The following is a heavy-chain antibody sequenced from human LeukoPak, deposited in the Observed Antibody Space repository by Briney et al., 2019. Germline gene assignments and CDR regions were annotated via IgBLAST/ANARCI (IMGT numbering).Heavy chain of an antibody. D-gene: IGHD2-2*02. CDR2: ISWNSGSI. V-gene: IGHV3-9*01. CDR3: TKGYCSSSSCYTTFDY. Sequence: GGSLRLSCAASGFTFDDYAMHWVRQAPGKGLEWVSGISWNSGSIGYADSVKGRFTISRDNAKNSLYLQMNSLRAEDTALYYCTKGYCSSSSCYTTFDYWGQGTLVTVPS. J-gene: IGHJ4*02. CDR1: GFTFDDYA.